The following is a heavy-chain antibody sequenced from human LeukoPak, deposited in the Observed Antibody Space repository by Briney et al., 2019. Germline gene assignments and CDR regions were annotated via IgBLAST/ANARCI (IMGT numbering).Heavy chain of an antibody. J-gene: IGHJ3*02. D-gene: IGHD6-19*01. CDR2: ISGYNGNT. Sequence: ASVKVSCKASGYTFTNYGMRWVRQAHGQGLEWMGFISGYNGNTNYAQKFQGRVTMTSDNYTSTAYMELRNLRSDDTAVYYCGREEGGWGDAFDIWGQGTLVTVSS. CDR1: GYTFTNYG. V-gene: IGHV1-18*04. CDR3: GREEGGWGDAFDI.